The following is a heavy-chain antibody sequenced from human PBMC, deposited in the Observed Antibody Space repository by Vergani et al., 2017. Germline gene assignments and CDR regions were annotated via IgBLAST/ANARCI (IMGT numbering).Heavy chain of an antibody. Sequence: QVQLVESGGGVVQPGRSLRLSCTSSGFTFSTYAMHWVRQAPGKGLEWVAIIYYDGSKKYYADSVKGRFTISRDNSRNTLYLLMSSLRAEDTAIYYCVREGSYCGSTTCPNPSYVYYYHMDVWGEGTTVTVSS. CDR1: GFTFSTYA. D-gene: IGHD2-21*01. V-gene: IGHV3-33*01. CDR2: IYYDGSKK. CDR3: VREGSYCGSTTCPNPSYVYYYHMDV. J-gene: IGHJ6*03.